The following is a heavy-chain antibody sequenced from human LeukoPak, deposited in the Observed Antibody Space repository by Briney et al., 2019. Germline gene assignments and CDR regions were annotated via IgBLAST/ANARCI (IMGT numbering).Heavy chain of an antibody. V-gene: IGHV1-2*02. J-gene: IGHJ4*02. CDR3: ARDPSSRGNFDH. CDR2: INPNSGGT. Sequence: ASVKVSCTAYGYIFSDYYMHWVRQAPGQGPEWMGWINPNSGGTNYAQKFKGRATMTRATSINTAYLETGRRRTDDTAVYYCARDPSSRGNFDHWSEGNLVTVSS. D-gene: IGHD5-24*01. CDR1: GYIFSDYY.